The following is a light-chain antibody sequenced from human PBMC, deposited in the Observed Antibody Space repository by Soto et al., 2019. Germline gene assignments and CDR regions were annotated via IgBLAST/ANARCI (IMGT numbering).Light chain of an antibody. CDR2: DAS. CDR1: QSVSSY. CDR3: HQRSSWPRGS. Sequence: EVVLTQSPATLSLSPGESATLSCRASQSVSSYFAWYQQKPGQVPRLLIYDASNRATGVSARFSGSGSGTDFTLTISSLETEDFAVYYCHQRSSWPRGSFGQGTKVEIK. V-gene: IGKV3-11*01. J-gene: IGKJ1*01.